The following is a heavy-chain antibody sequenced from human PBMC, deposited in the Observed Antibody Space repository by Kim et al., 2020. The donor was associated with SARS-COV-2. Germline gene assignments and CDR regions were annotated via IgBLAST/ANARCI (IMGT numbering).Heavy chain of an antibody. D-gene: IGHD4-17*01. J-gene: IGHJ4*02. V-gene: IGHV3-23*01. Sequence: YADSVKGRFTISRDNSKNTLYLQMNSLRAKDTAVYYCAKAFIRDYGDYDYWGQGTLVTVSS. CDR3: AKAFIRDYGDYDY.